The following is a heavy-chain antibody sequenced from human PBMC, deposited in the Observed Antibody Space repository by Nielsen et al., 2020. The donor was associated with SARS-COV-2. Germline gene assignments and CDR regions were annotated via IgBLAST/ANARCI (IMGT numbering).Heavy chain of an antibody. CDR2: ITWSGSSA. CDR3: TRDRNYYDSDGFYTPPLDY. J-gene: IGHJ4*02. CDR1: EFTVSRTY. V-gene: IGHV3-20*04. D-gene: IGHD3-22*01. Sequence: GESLKISCEVSEFTVSRTYMSWVRQAPGKGLEWVSGITWSGSSARYADSVQGRFTISRDNAKNVLFLQMNSLRAEDTAFYYCTRDRNYYDSDGFYTPPLDYWGPGTLVAVSS.